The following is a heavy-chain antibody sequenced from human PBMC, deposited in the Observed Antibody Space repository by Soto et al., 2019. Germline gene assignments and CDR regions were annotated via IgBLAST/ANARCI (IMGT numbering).Heavy chain of an antibody. CDR3: ARDRGLLWFGELPRDPFDY. CDR1: GGTFSSYT. D-gene: IGHD3-10*01. J-gene: IGHJ4*02. CDR2: IIPILGIA. Sequence: QVQLVQSGAEVKKPGSSVKVSCKASGGTFSSYTISWVRQAPGQGLEWMGRIIPILGIANYAQKFQGRVKITADKSTSTAYMELSSLRSEDTAVYYCARDRGLLWFGELPRDPFDYWGQGTLVTVSS. V-gene: IGHV1-69*08.